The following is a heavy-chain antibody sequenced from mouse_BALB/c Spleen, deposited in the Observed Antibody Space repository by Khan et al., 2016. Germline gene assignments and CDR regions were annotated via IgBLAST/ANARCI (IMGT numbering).Heavy chain of an antibody. D-gene: IGHD1-1*01. CDR3: ARRLPYYYCFDY. J-gene: IGHJ2*01. Sequence: EVELVESGRGLVQPGGSLKLSCAASGFTFSSYGMSWVRQIPDKRLELVATINSNGGSTYSPDSVKGRFTISRDNAKNTLYLQMSSLKSEDTAMYFCARRLPYYYCFDYWGQGTTLTVSS. CDR2: INSNGGST. V-gene: IGHV5-6-3*01. CDR1: GFTFSSYG.